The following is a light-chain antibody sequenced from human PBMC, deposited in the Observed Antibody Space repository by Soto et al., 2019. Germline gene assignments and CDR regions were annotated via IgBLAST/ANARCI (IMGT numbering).Light chain of an antibody. J-gene: IGKJ2*01. CDR2: DAS. CDR1: QSVSTY. V-gene: IGKV3-11*01. Sequence: EIVLTQSPATLSLSPGERATLSCRASQSVSTYLAWYQQKPGQAPRLLIYDASNRATGIPGRFSGSGSRTDFTFTISSLEPEDFAVYYCQQRSNWPPRTFGQGTKLEIK. CDR3: QQRSNWPPRT.